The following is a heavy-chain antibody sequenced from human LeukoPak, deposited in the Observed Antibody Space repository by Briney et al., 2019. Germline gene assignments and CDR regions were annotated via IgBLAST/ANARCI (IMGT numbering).Heavy chain of an antibody. J-gene: IGHJ3*02. Sequence: ASVKVSCKASGYTFTSYYMHWVRQAPGQGLEWMGIINPSGGSTSYAQKFQGRVTMTRDTSISTAYMELSRLRSDDTAVYYCARGGCSSTSCYDAFDIWGQGTMVTVSS. CDR2: INPSGGST. V-gene: IGHV1-46*01. CDR3: ARGGCSSTSCYDAFDI. D-gene: IGHD2-2*01. CDR1: GYTFTSYY.